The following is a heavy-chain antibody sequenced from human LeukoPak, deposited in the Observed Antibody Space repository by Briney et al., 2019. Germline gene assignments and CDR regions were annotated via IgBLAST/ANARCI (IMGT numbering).Heavy chain of an antibody. D-gene: IGHD3-22*01. V-gene: IGHV1-2*02. CDR2: INHNSGGT. Sequence: ASVKVSRKSSGSTFTRYYMHSVRPAPAQGLEWMGWINHNSGGTNNAHKLQGRATITIDTPITTPSMYPHRQRADDTHVYNCASRKYYYDSSGFNYWGQGALVTVSS. J-gene: IGHJ4*02. CDR1: GSTFTRYY. CDR3: ASRKYYYDSSGFNY.